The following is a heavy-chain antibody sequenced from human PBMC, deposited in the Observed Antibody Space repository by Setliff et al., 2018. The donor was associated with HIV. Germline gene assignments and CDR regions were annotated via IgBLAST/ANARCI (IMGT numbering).Heavy chain of an antibody. CDR2: ISGSGSTT. V-gene: IGHV3-23*01. CDR3: ASSRPPDDSSGYLDH. D-gene: IGHD3-22*01. J-gene: IGHJ4*01. Sequence: PGGSLRLSCAASGFRFNIYAMTWVRQAPGKGLQWVSSISGSGSTTNYADSVKGRFTISRDNAKSTLYLQMNNLRAEDTAIYYCASSRPPDDSSGYLDHWGEGTLVTVSS. CDR1: GFRFNIYA.